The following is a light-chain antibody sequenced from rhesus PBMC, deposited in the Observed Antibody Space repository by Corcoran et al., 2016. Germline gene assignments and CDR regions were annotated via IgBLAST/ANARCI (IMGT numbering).Light chain of an antibody. CDR1: QGISTW. CDR3: QQHDNSPYS. J-gene: IGKJ2*01. CDR2: RAS. V-gene: IGKV1-69*01. Sequence: DIQMTQSPSSLSASVGDRVTITCRASQGISTWLAWYQQKPGKAPNLLVYRASNFETGVPSRFSGSGSGTDFTLTISSLQPEDIATYYCQQHDNSPYSFGQGTKVEIK.